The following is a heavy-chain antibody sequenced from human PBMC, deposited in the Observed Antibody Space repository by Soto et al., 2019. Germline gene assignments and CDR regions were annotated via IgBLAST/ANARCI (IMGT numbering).Heavy chain of an antibody. CDR3: ARERQWESLPY. CDR2: VSAYNRNT. CDR1: GYTFRNYG. D-gene: IGHD1-26*01. J-gene: IGHJ4*02. Sequence: QVQLVQSGAEVKKPGASVQVSCEAYGYTFRNYGITWVRQAPGQGLEWMGWVSAYNRNTNYAQNFQERVTMTTDTSKSTAYMDLRSLRSADAARYFCARERQWESLPYWGQGTLVTVSS. V-gene: IGHV1-18*01.